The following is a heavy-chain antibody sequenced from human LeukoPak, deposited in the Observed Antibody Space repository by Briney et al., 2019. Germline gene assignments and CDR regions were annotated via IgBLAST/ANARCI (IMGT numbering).Heavy chain of an antibody. CDR3: AKAPPVGPTTSPDS. Sequence: ASVKVSCKASGYTFTDSFMHWVRRAPGQGPEWMGRIYPNNGATNYAQKFQGRVTMTSDPSLSAAYLELTRLTSDDTAVYYCAKAPPVGPTTSPDSWGQGTLVIVSS. D-gene: IGHD2-2*01. CDR1: GYTFTDSF. CDR2: IYPNNGAT. J-gene: IGHJ4*02. V-gene: IGHV1-2*06.